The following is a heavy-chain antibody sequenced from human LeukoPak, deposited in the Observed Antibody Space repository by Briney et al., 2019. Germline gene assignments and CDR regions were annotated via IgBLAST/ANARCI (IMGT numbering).Heavy chain of an antibody. D-gene: IGHD2-15*01. CDR2: INWNGGST. J-gene: IGHJ4*02. CDR3: AKEDCSGGRCYSLHY. CDR1: GFTFDDYG. V-gene: IGHV3-20*04. Sequence: GGSLRLSCAASGFTFDDYGMTWVRQTPGKGLEWVSTINWNGGSTAYADSVKGRFTTSRDNAKNSLYLQMNSLRAEDAAVYYCAKEDCSGGRCYSLHYWGQGTLVTVSS.